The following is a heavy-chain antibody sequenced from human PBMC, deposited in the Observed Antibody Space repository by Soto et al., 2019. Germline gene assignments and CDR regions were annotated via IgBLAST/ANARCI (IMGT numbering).Heavy chain of an antibody. CDR3: ARDPGRPLITGTTD. Sequence: SVKVSCKASGGTFSSYAISWVRQAPGQGLEWMGGIIPIFGTANYAQKFQGRVTITADKSTSTAYMELSSLRSEDTAVYYCARDPGRPLITGTTDWGQRTLVTVSS. D-gene: IGHD1-7*01. CDR1: GGTFSSYA. CDR2: IIPIFGTA. J-gene: IGHJ4*02. V-gene: IGHV1-69*06.